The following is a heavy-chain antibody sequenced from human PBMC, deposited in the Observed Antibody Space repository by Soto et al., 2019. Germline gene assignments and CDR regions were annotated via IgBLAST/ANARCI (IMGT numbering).Heavy chain of an antibody. Sequence: ASVKVSCKASGYTFTSYGISWVRQAPGQGLEWMGWISAYNGNTNYAQKLQGRVTMTTDTSTSTAYMELRSLRSDDTAVYYCARDNVYAIPDYDPFDYWGQGTLVTVSS. D-gene: IGHD2-21*01. CDR1: GYTFTSYG. CDR2: ISAYNGNT. CDR3: ARDNVYAIPDYDPFDY. V-gene: IGHV1-18*01. J-gene: IGHJ4*02.